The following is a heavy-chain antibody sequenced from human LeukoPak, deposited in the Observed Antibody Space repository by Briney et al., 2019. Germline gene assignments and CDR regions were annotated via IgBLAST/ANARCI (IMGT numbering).Heavy chain of an antibody. CDR1: GFTFSSYS. D-gene: IGHD3-3*01. Sequence: GGSLRLSCAASGFTFSSYSMNWVRQAPGKGLEWVSSISSSSSYIYYADSVKGRFTTSRDNAKNSLYLQMNSLRAEDTAVYYCPRGDYDFWSGYYPFDYWGQGTLVTVSS. V-gene: IGHV3-21*01. CDR2: ISSSSSYI. J-gene: IGHJ4*02. CDR3: PRGDYDFWSGYYPFDY.